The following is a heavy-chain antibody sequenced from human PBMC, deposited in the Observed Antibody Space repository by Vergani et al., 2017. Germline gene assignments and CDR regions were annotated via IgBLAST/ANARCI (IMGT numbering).Heavy chain of an antibody. D-gene: IGHD3-22*01. V-gene: IGHV4-39*01. J-gene: IGHJ5*02. CDR2: IYYSENK. CDR1: GVSITYGAFY. CDR3: ARCFRDEGMIYGGTVENWFDP. Sequence: QLQLQESGPGLVKPSETLSLTCTVSGVSITYGAFYWGWIRQSPGKGLEWIGSIYYSENKFYNPSLESRVTLSIDTTKNQFSLKLNSVTAADTAVYYCARCFRDEGMIYGGTVENWFDPWGQGTLVTVSS.